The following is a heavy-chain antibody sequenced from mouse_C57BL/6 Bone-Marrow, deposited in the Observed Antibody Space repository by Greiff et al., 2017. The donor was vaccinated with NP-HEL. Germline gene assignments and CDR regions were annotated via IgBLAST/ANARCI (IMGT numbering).Heavy chain of an antibody. J-gene: IGHJ4*01. CDR1: GFTFSDFY. V-gene: IGHV7-1*01. CDR2: SRNKANDYTT. Sequence: EVQGVESGGGLVQSGRSLRLSCATSGFTFSDFYMEWVRQAPGKGLEWIAASRNKANDYTTEYSASVKGRFIVSRDTSQSILYLQMNALRAEDTAIYYCARDADYYGSSHYYAMDYWGQGTSVTVSS. D-gene: IGHD1-1*01. CDR3: ARDADYYGSSHYYAMDY.